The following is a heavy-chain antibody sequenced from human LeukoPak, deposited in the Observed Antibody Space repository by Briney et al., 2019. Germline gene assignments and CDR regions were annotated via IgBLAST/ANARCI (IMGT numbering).Heavy chain of an antibody. CDR1: GGSISSYY. Sequence: SETLSLTCTVSGGSISSYYWSWIRQPPGKGLEWIGYIYYSGSTNYNPSLKSRVTISVDTSKNQFSLKLSSVTAADTAVYYCARDGNYGGNPGAFDIWGQGTMVTVS. J-gene: IGHJ3*02. CDR3: ARDGNYGGNPGAFDI. CDR2: IYYSGST. D-gene: IGHD4-17*01. V-gene: IGHV4-59*01.